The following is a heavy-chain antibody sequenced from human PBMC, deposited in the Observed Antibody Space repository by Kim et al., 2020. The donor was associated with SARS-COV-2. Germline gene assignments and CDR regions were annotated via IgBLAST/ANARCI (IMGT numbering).Heavy chain of an antibody. D-gene: IGHD3-3*01. Sequence: GGSLRLSCAASGFTFSSYWMSWVRQAPGKGLEWVANINQDGGEKYYVDSVRGRFTISRDNAKNSLYLQMSSLRAEDTAVDYCARDPDHLRRFYGMDVWGQGTTVTVSS. CDR2: INQDGGEK. CDR3: ARDPDHLRRFYGMDV. V-gene: IGHV3-7*03. J-gene: IGHJ6*02. CDR1: GFTFSSYW.